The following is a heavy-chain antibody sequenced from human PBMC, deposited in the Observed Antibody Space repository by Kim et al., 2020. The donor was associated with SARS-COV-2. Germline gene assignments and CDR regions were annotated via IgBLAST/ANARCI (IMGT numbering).Heavy chain of an antibody. V-gene: IGHV3-7*01. CDR1: GFTFSSYW. CDR2: IKQDGSEK. D-gene: IGHD6-6*01. CDR3: ARDSSSSFYYYYYGMDV. J-gene: IGHJ6*02. Sequence: GGSLRLSCAASGFTFSSYWMSWVRQAPGKGLEWVANIKQDGSEKYYVDSVKGRFTISRDNAKNSLYRQMNSLRAEDTAVYYCARDSSSSFYYYYYGMDVWGQGAMVTVSS.